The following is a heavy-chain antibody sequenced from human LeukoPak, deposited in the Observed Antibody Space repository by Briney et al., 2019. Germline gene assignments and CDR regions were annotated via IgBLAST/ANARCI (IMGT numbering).Heavy chain of an antibody. J-gene: IGHJ3*02. Sequence: SETLSLTCTVSGGSISSGGYYWSWIRQPPGKGLEWIGYIYHSGSTYYNPSLKSRVTISVDRSKNQFSLKLSSVTAADTAVYYCASQTLYSSSRQGAFDIWGQGTMVTVSS. V-gene: IGHV4-30-2*01. CDR3: ASQTLYSSSRQGAFDI. D-gene: IGHD6-13*01. CDR2: IYHSGST. CDR1: GGSISSGGYY.